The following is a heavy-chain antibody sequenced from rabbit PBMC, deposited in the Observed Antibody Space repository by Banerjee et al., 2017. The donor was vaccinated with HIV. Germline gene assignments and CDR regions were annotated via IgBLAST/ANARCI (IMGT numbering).Heavy chain of an antibody. Sequence: QEHLEESGGGLVQPEGSLTLTCTASGFSFNNKYVMCWVRQPPGKGLEWIACINTGDGNTYYASWAKGRFTISKASSTTVTLQMTSLTAADTAAYFCARDWAGSGGGRITFDLWGPGTLVTVS. D-gene: IGHD4-2*01. CDR3: ARDWAGSGGGRITFDL. CDR2: INTGDGNT. J-gene: IGHJ4*01. V-gene: IGHV1S45*01. CDR1: GFSFNNKYV.